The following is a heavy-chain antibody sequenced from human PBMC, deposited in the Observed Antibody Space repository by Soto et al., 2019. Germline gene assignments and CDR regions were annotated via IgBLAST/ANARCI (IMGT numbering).Heavy chain of an antibody. CDR3: AKGGSGNYLTYYYYYGMDV. CDR1: GFTFRNNG. D-gene: IGHD3-22*01. J-gene: IGHJ6*02. CDR2: ISYDGNNK. V-gene: IGHV3-30*18. Sequence: PGGSLRLSCEASGFTFRNNGMHWVRQVPGKGLEWVAVISYDGNNKYYADSVKGRFTISRDKSKITVYLQMNNLRAEDTAMYYCAKGGSGNYLTYYYYYGMDVWGQGTTVTVSS.